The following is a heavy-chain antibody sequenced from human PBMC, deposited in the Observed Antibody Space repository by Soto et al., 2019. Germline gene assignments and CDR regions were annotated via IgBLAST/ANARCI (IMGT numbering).Heavy chain of an antibody. CDR2: ISAYNGNT. Sequence: QVQLVQSGAEVKKPGASVKVSCKASGYTFTSYGISWVRQAPGQGLEWMGWISAYNGNTNYAQKLQGRVTMTTDTSTSTADMELRSLRSDDTAVYYCARTYGSRYYYYGMDVWGQGTTVTVSS. CDR1: GYTFTSYG. V-gene: IGHV1-18*01. CDR3: ARTYGSRYYYYGMDV. J-gene: IGHJ6*02. D-gene: IGHD3-10*01.